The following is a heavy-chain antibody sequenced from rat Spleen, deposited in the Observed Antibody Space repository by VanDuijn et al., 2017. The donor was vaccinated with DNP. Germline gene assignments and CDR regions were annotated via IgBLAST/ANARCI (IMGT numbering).Heavy chain of an antibody. CDR1: GFTFNNSW. J-gene: IGHJ2*01. CDR3: ARHGVAPFDY. V-gene: IGHV5-31*01. Sequence: EVQLVESGGDLVQPGRSLKLSCVASGFTFNNSWMTWIRQVPGKGLEWVASITSSGGNTYYRDSVKGRFTISRDNAKNTQYLQMDSLRSEDTATYYCARHGVAPFDYWGQGVMVTVSS. D-gene: IGHD4-3*01. CDR2: ITSSGGNT.